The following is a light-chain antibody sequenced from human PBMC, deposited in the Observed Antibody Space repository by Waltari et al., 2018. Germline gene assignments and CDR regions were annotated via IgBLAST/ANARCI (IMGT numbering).Light chain of an antibody. V-gene: IGLV2-14*01. CDR1: SSDVRDYNY. CDR3: SSYTTSKSWV. Sequence: QSALTQPAAVSGSPGQSITIPCPGPSSDVRDYNYVSWYQQTPGKAPRLIIYEVGDRPSGVSNRFSGSKSGYTAFLTISGLQAEDEADYYCSSYTTSKSWVFGGGTKLTVL. CDR2: EVG. J-gene: IGLJ3*02.